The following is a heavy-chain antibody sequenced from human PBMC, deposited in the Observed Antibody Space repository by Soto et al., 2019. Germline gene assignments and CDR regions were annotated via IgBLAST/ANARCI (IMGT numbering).Heavy chain of an antibody. J-gene: IGHJ2*01. CDR2: IGTAGDT. V-gene: IGHV3-13*01. CDR3: ARGRYWYFDL. CDR1: GFTFSSYD. Sequence: EVQLVESGGGLVQPGGSLRLPFAASGFTFSSYDMHWVRQATGKGLEWFSAIGTAGDTYYPGSVKGRFTISRENAKNSLYLQMNSLRAGDTAVYYCARGRYWYFDLWGRGTLVTVSS.